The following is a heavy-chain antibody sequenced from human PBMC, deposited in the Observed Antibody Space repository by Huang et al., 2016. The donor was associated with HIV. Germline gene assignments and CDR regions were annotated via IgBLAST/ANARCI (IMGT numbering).Heavy chain of an antibody. Sequence: SSVKVSCTAPGDTFSSYGISWVRQAPGQGLEWMGGIVPIFRRTDYAQKFQGRLTITADESTSTAYMELSSLRSQDSAIYFCARGVFDGVWSGDLLPHFYYMDVWGKGTTVTVSS. CDR3: ARGVFDGVWSGDLLPHFYYMDV. CDR2: IVPIFRRT. D-gene: IGHD3-10*01. V-gene: IGHV1-69*13. J-gene: IGHJ6*03. CDR1: GDTFSSYG.